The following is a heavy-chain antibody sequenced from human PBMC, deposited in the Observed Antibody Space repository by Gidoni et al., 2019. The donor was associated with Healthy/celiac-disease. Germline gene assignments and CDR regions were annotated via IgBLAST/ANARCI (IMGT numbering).Heavy chain of an antibody. J-gene: IGHJ6*03. CDR1: GFPFSSYA. D-gene: IGHD3-16*02. V-gene: IGHV3-30-3*01. CDR3: ARDIAYYYYYMDV. CDR2: ISYDGSNK. Sequence: QVQLVESGGGGVQPGRSLRLSCAASGFPFSSYAMHWVRQAPGKGLEWVAVISYDGSNKYYADSVKGRFTISRDNSKNTLYLQMNSLRAEDTAVYYCARDIAYYYYYMDVWGKGTTVTVSS.